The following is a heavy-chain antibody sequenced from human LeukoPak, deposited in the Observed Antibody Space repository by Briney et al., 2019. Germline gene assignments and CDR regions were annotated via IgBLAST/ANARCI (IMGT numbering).Heavy chain of an antibody. CDR2: IFYSGST. D-gene: IGHD2-15*01. CDR3: ARRKVAAPVDS. CDR1: SGSISTSNYY. Sequence: SETLSLTCTVSSGSISTSNYYWGWVRQPPGKALEWIGNIFYSGSTYYSPSLKSRVTISVDTSKNQFSLKLSSVTAADTAVYYCARRKVAAPVDSWGQGTLVTVSS. V-gene: IGHV4-39*01. J-gene: IGHJ4*02.